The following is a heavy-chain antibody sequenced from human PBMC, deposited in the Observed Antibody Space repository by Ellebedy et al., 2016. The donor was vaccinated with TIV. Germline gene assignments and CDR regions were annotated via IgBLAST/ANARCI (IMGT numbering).Heavy chain of an antibody. CDR1: GFTFSDYY. CDR3: ATSDYGDYGPH. D-gene: IGHD4-17*01. Sequence: ESLKISCAASGFTFSDYYMSWIRQPPGKGLEWIGEINHSGSTNYNPSLKSRVTVSVDTSKNQFSLKLSSVTAADTDVYYCATSDYGDYGPHWGQGTLVTVSS. V-gene: IGHV4-34*08. CDR2: INHSGST. J-gene: IGHJ4*02.